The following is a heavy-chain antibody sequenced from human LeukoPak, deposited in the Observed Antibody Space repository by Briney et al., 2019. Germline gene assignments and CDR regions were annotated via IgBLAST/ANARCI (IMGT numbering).Heavy chain of an antibody. J-gene: IGHJ5*02. CDR1: GYSLSTSGVG. CDR2: IYWDDDK. CDR3: AHRNILTGWNWFDP. Sequence: SGPTLVKPTQTLTLTCTFSGYSLSTSGVGVGWIRQPPGKALEWLALIYWDDDKRYSPPLKSRLTITKDTSKNQVVLTMTNMDPVDTATYYCAHRNILTGWNWFDPWGQGTLVTVSS. V-gene: IGHV2-5*02. D-gene: IGHD3-9*01.